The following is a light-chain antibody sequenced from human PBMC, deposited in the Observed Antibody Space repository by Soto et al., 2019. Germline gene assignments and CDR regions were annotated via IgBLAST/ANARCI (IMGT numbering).Light chain of an antibody. CDR1: QNINTY. CDR2: AAS. J-gene: IGKJ1*01. V-gene: IGKV1-39*01. CDR3: QQSYSTPRP. Sequence: DIQMTQSPYSLSAAVGDRVTIACRASQNINTYLNWYQQKPGKAPKLLIYAASSLQSGVPSRFSGSGSGTDFTLTISSLQPEDFATYYCQQSYSTPRPFGQGTKVDIK.